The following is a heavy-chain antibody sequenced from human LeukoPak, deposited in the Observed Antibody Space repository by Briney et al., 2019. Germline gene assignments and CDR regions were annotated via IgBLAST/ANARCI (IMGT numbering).Heavy chain of an antibody. V-gene: IGHV4-59*01. CDR1: GGSISSYY. CDR2: IYYSGST. J-gene: IGHJ4*02. D-gene: IGHD1-26*01. CDR3: ARKSGSYFDY. Sequence: PSETLSLTCTVSGGSISSYYWSWIRQPPGKGLEWIGYIYYSGSTNYNPSLKSRVTISVDTSKNQFSLKLSSVTAADTAVCYCARKSGSYFDYWGQGTLVAVSS.